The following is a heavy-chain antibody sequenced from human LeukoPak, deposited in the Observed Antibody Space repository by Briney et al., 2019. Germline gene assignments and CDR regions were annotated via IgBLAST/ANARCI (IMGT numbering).Heavy chain of an antibody. D-gene: IGHD2-21*01. J-gene: IGHJ4*02. CDR1: GYSFTDYG. Sequence: ASVQLSCKTSGYSFTDYGITWVRQAPGQGLEWMGWISARNGNTNFSQRLQGRVTMTTDTSTSAAYMELRGLTSDDTAVYYCARDHALWSNCFDYWDQGPLVRVSS. CDR3: ARDHALWSNCFDY. V-gene: IGHV1-18*01. CDR2: ISARNGNT.